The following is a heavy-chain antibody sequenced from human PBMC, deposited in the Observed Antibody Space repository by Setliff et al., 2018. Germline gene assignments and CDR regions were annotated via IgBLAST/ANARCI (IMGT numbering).Heavy chain of an antibody. CDR2: IYYSGST. CDR1: GGSFSSGGYY. CDR3: ARGRYWFAPNWFDP. Sequence: PSETLSLTCTVSGGSFSSGGYYWSWIRQHPGKGLEWIGYIYYSGSTYYNPSLKGRVTISVDTSKNQFSLKLSSVTAADTAVYYCARGRYWFAPNWFDPWGQGTLVTVSS. J-gene: IGHJ5*02. V-gene: IGHV4-31*03. D-gene: IGHD2-21*01.